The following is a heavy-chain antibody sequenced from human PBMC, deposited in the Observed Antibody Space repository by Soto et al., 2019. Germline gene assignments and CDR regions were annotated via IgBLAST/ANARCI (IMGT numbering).Heavy chain of an antibody. CDR1: GFTFSNYA. D-gene: IGHD3-16*01. CDR2: ISGRGGRS. V-gene: IGHV3-23*01. CDR3: AKSYFVWSSEQPYYFDY. Sequence: EVQLLDSGGGLVQPGGSLRLSCAASGFTFSNYAMTWVRQGPGKGLEWVSGISGRGGRSYYADSVKGRFTISRDNSKSTLYLQMISLRAEDTAVYYCAKSYFVWSSEQPYYFDYWGQGTLVTVSS. J-gene: IGHJ4*02.